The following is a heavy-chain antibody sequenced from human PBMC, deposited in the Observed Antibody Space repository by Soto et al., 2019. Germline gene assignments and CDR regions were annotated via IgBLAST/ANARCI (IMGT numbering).Heavy chain of an antibody. D-gene: IGHD5-12*01. CDR1: GFNFIDHD. Sequence: EVKLLESGGALVQPGGSLRLSCEASGFNFIDHDMSWVRQAPGKGLEWVSSITVGGAQKDYGQSVKGRFTISRDNSNDPLFLQMGSLEGEDKAIYYCTRMPGGGWQRFFDYWGQGTVVTVSS. CDR2: ITVGGAQK. CDR3: TRMPGGGWQRFFDY. V-gene: IGHV3-23*01. J-gene: IGHJ4*02.